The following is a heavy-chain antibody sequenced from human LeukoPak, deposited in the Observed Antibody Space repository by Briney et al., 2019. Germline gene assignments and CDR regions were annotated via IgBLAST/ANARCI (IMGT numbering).Heavy chain of an antibody. CDR2: ISAYNGNT. CDR1: GYTFTSYG. CDR3: ASTYYYGSGSYLNWFDP. D-gene: IGHD3-10*01. J-gene: IGHJ5*02. Sequence: GASVKVSCKASGYTFTSYGISWVRQAPGQGLEWMGWISAYNGNTSYAQKLQGRVTMTTDTSTSTAYMEVRSLRSDDTAVYYCASTYYYGSGSYLNWFDPWGQGTLVTVSS. V-gene: IGHV1-18*01.